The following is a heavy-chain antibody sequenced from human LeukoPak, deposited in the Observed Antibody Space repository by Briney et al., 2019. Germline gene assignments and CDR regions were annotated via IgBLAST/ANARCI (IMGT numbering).Heavy chain of an antibody. CDR1: GYTFTSYG. J-gene: IGHJ6*04. D-gene: IGHD6-13*01. CDR2: INTYNGNT. Sequence: ASVKVSCKASGYTFTSYGLSWVRQAPGQGLEWMGWINTYNGNTNYARKLQARVTMTTDTSTSTAYMELRSLRSDDTAVYYCARRRPSLAAARDYYYYGMDVWGKGTTVTVSS. CDR3: ARRRPSLAAARDYYYYGMDV. V-gene: IGHV1-18*04.